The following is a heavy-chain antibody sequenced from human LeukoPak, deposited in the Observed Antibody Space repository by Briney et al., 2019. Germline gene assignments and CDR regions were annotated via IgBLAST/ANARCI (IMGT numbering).Heavy chain of an antibody. V-gene: IGHV4-4*07. D-gene: IGHD2-15*01. J-gene: IGHJ3*02. CDR1: GGSISNYY. CDR2: IYPSGNT. Sequence: NTSETLSLPCTVSGGSISNYYWSWIRQPAGKGLEWIGRIYPSGNTNYNPSLKSRVTMSTDTSKNHFSLKLTSVTATDTAVYYCARKGISAMAGAFDIWGQGTMVTVSS. CDR3: ARKGISAMAGAFDI.